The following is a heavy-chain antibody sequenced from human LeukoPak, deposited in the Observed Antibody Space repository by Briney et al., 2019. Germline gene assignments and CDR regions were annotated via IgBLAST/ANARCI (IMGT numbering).Heavy chain of an antibody. V-gene: IGHV3-48*01. J-gene: IGHJ4*02. CDR1: GFTFRNYN. D-gene: IGHD2-15*01. CDR2: IGSNLPYFSSTK. Sequence: PGGSLRHSCAASGFTFRNYNFNWVRQGPGKGLQWVSYIGSNLPYFSSTKHYADSVRGRFTISRDDAKNSLYLEINGLRAEDTAVYYCTRDLLFGATSYFDEWGQGAPVTVSS. CDR3: TRDLLFGATSYFDE.